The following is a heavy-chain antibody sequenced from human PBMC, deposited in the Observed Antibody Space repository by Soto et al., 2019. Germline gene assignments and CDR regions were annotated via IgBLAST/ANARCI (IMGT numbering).Heavy chain of an antibody. CDR3: AGKGYYGSGSYPDY. D-gene: IGHD3-10*01. J-gene: IGHJ4*02. Sequence: EVQLLESGGGLVQPGGSLRLSCAASGFTFSSYAMSWVRQAPGKGLEWVSAISGSGGSTYYADSVKGRFTISRDNSKNTLYLQMNSLRAEDTAVYYCAGKGYYGSGSYPDYWGQGTLVTVSS. CDR2: ISGSGGST. CDR1: GFTFSSYA. V-gene: IGHV3-23*01.